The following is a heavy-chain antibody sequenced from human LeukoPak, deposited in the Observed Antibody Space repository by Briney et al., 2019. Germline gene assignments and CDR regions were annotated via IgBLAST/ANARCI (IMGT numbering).Heavy chain of an antibody. J-gene: IGHJ4*02. Sequence: ASVKVSCKASGYTFTSYDINWVRQATGQGLEWMGWMNPNSGNTGYAQEFQGRVTMTRNTSISTAYMELSSLRSEDTAVYYCARFYCTNGVCYNFDYWGQGTLVTVSS. CDR1: GYTFTSYD. CDR3: ARFYCTNGVCYNFDY. V-gene: IGHV1-8*01. D-gene: IGHD2-8*01. CDR2: MNPNSGNT.